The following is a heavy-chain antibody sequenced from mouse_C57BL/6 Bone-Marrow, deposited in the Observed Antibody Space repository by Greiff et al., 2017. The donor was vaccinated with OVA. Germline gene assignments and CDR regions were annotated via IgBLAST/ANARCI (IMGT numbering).Heavy chain of an antibody. V-gene: IGHV1-76*01. CDR1: GYTFTDYY. D-gene: IGHD1-2*01. J-gene: IGHJ2*01. CDR3: ARDYYYGYYFDY. CDR2: IYPGSGNT. Sequence: VQLQQSGAELVRPGASVKLSCKASGYTFTDYYINWVKQRPGQGLEWIARIYPGSGNTYYNEKFKGKATLTAEKSSSTAYMQLSSLTSEDSAVYFCARDYYYGYYFDYWGQGTTLTVSS.